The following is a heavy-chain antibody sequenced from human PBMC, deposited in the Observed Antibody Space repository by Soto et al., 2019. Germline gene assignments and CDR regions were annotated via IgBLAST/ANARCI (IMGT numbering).Heavy chain of an antibody. CDR1: GDSITNDRW. V-gene: IGHV4-4*02. Sequence: QVQLQESGPGLVKPSGTLFLTCSVSGDSITNDRWWSWVRQSPGKGLEWIGEIYHSGRTNYNPSLKSRVIISADKSKNNFSLTLSSVTAADTAVYYCTANGYYSLDYWGQGSLVTVSS. CDR2: IYHSGRT. CDR3: TANGYYSLDY. J-gene: IGHJ4*02. D-gene: IGHD5-12*01.